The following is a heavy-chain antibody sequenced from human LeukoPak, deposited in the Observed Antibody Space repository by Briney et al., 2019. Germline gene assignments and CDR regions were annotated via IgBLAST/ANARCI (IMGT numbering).Heavy chain of an antibody. D-gene: IGHD6-13*01. CDR3: ARDPGIAAAGYYYYYGMDV. Sequence: SETLSLTCTVSGGSISSYYWSWIRQPPGKGLEWIGYIYYSGSTNYNPSLKSRVTMSVDTSKNQFSLKLSSVTAADTAVYYCARDPGIAAAGYYYYYGMDVWGQGTTVTVSS. J-gene: IGHJ6*02. V-gene: IGHV4-59*01. CDR2: IYYSGST. CDR1: GGSISSYY.